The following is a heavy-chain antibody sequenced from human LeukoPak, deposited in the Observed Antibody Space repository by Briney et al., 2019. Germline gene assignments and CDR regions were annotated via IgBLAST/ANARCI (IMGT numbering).Heavy chain of an antibody. Sequence: ASETLSLTCAVYGGSFSGYYWSWIRQPPGKGLEWIGEINHSGSTNYNPSLKSRVTISVDTSKNQFSLKLSSVTAADTAVYYCARVKDGDPTHPFDYWGQGTPVTVSS. D-gene: IGHD4-17*01. CDR3: ARVKDGDPTHPFDY. V-gene: IGHV4-34*01. CDR1: GGSFSGYY. J-gene: IGHJ4*02. CDR2: INHSGST.